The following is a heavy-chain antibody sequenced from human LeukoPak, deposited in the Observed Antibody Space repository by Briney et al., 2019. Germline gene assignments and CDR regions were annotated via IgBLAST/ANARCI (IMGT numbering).Heavy chain of an antibody. V-gene: IGHV3-23*01. CDR3: AREYSSWHDY. CDR1: GFTFTSYS. J-gene: IGHJ4*02. D-gene: IGHD6-13*01. Sequence: PGGSLRLSCAAPGFTFTSYSMNWVRQAPGKGLEWVSTISGGDGSTYYADSVKGRFTISRDNSKNTLYLQVNSLRAEDTAVYYCAREYSSWHDYWGQGTLVTVSS. CDR2: ISGGDGST.